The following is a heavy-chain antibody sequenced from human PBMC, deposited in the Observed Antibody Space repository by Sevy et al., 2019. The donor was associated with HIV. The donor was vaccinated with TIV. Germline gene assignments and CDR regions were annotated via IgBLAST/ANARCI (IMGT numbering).Heavy chain of an antibody. CDR2: ISSDGRTI. V-gene: IGHV3-48*03. Sequence: GGSLRLSCAASGFTFSSYEMTWVRQAPAKGLEWISYISSDGRTIYYADSVEGRFTISRDNTKNSLYLQLNSLRAEDTAVYYCASHFYGSVNSYGSWFDPWGQGTLVTVSS. D-gene: IGHD3-10*01. J-gene: IGHJ5*02. CDR1: GFTFSSYE. CDR3: ASHFYGSVNSYGSWFDP.